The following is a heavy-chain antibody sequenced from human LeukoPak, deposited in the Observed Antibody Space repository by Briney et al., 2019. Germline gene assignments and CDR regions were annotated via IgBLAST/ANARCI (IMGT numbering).Heavy chain of an antibody. V-gene: IGHV3-23*01. CDR2: ISGSGGST. CDR1: GFTFSSYA. J-gene: IGHJ4*02. Sequence: GGSLRLSCAASGFTFSSYAMSWVRQAPGKGLEWVSAISGSGGSTYYADSVKGRFTISRDNSKNTLYLQMNSLRAEDTAVYYCANEPLDIVVVVAAPSDYWGQGTLVTVSS. CDR3: ANEPLDIVVVVAAPSDY. D-gene: IGHD2-15*01.